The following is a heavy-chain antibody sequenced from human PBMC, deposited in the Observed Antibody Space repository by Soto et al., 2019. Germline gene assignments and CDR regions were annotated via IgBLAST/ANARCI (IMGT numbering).Heavy chain of an antibody. V-gene: IGHV3-43*01. CDR2: ISWDGGST. Sequence: DVQLVESGGVVVQPGGSLRLSCAASGFTFDDYTMHWVRQAPGKGLEWVSLISWDGGSTYYADSVKGRFTISRDNSKNSLYLQMNSLRTEDTALYYCAKDMGIAAAGTLGFDYWGQGTLVTVSS. CDR3: AKDMGIAAAGTLGFDY. CDR1: GFTFDDYT. J-gene: IGHJ4*02. D-gene: IGHD6-13*01.